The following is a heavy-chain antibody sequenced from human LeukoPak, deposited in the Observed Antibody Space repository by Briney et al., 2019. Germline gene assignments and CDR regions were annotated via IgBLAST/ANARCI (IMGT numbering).Heavy chain of an antibody. CDR2: IHTSGDT. D-gene: IGHD3-9*01. J-gene: IGHJ4*02. CDR1: GLTGSHNY. Sequence: GGSLRLSCAASGLTGSHNYVSWVRQAPGKGLEWVSAIHTSGDTCYADSVKGRFTISRDNSKNTLYLQMNSLRAEDTAVYYCAKDLDVLRYFDWLLYGMGTFDYWGQGTLVTVSS. CDR3: AKDLDVLRYFDWLLYGMGTFDY. V-gene: IGHV3-53*01.